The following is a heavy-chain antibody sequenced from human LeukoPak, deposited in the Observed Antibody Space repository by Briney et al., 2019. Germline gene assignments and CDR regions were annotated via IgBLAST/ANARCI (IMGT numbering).Heavy chain of an antibody. V-gene: IGHV3-7*01. J-gene: IGHJ4*02. Sequence: GGSLTFSCAASGFTICSFWLRWDRQAPGKGLEWVANIKQDGSEKYYVGSVKCRLTVSRDNAKNSMYLQMNSLRAEDTAVYHCAREWRGPGLRYSSGLFWGQGTLVTVSS. CDR1: GFTICSFW. D-gene: IGHD2-15*01. CDR2: IKQDGSEK. CDR3: AREWRGPGLRYSSGLF.